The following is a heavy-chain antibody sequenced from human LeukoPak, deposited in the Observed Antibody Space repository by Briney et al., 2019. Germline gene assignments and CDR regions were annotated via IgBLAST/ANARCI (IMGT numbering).Heavy chain of an antibody. CDR2: IIPTFGTA. CDR3: ASGGIVSAVPYYYMDV. D-gene: IGHD3-10*01. J-gene: IGHJ6*03. V-gene: IGHV1-69*05. Sequence: GSSVKVSCKASGGTLSSYAISWVRQAPRQGLEWMGGIIPTFGTANYAQKFQGRLTITTDESTSTAYMELSSLRSEDTAVYYCASGGIVSAVPYYYMDVWGKGTTVTVSS. CDR1: GGTLSSYA.